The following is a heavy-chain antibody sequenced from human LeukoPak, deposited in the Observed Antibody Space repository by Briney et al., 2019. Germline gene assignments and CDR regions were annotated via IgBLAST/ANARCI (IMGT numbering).Heavy chain of an antibody. V-gene: IGHV4-59*01. J-gene: IGHJ4*02. CDR1: GGSISSYY. D-gene: IGHD5-24*01. CDR3: ARHEEEDGYNAKTFDF. Sequence: PSETLSLTCTVSGGSISSYYWSWIRQPPGKGLEWIGYIYYSGSTNYNPSLKSRVTISVDTSKNQFSLKLSSVTAADTAVYYCARHEEEDGYNAKTFDFWGQGTLVTVSS. CDR2: IYYSGST.